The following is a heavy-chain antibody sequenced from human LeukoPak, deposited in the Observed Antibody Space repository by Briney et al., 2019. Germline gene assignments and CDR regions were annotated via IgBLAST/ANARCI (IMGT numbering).Heavy chain of an antibody. V-gene: IGHV4-59*01. CDR1: GGSISSYY. CDR2: IYYSGST. CDR3: VRAPFSYDSSGYHY. Sequence: SETLSLTCTVSGGSISSYYWSWIRQPPGKGLEWIGYIYYSGSTNYNPSLKSRVTISVDTSQNQFSLKLSSVTAADTDVCYGVRAPFSYDSSGYHYWGEGTLVTVSS. D-gene: IGHD3-22*01. J-gene: IGHJ4*02.